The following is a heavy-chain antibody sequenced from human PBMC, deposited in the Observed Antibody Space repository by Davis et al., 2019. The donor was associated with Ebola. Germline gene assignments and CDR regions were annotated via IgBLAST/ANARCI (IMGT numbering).Heavy chain of an antibody. CDR2: IYDNENI. CDR1: GGSISSGGYS. V-gene: IGHV4-61*02. J-gene: IGHJ4*02. D-gene: IGHD1-26*01. CDR3: ARDVGWERLRGDFDY. Sequence: MPSETLSLTCAVSGGSISSGGYSWSWIRQPAGKGLEWIGRIYDNENINYNPSLMSRVTLSVDMAKNQISLKLSSVTAADTAVYYCARDVGWERLRGDFDYWGQGTLVTVSS.